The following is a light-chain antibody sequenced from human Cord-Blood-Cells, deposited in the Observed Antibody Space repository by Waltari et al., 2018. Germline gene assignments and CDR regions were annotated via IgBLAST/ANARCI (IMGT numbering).Light chain of an antibody. V-gene: IGLV2-23*01. Sequence: QSALTQPASVSGSPGQSITISCTGTSSDVGRYNLVSWYQQHPGKAPTLMIYEGSQRPSGVSNRFSGSKSGNTASLTISGLQAEDEADYYCCSYAGSSTWVFGGGTKLTVL. CDR3: CSYAGSSTWV. J-gene: IGLJ3*02. CDR2: EGS. CDR1: SSDVGRYNL.